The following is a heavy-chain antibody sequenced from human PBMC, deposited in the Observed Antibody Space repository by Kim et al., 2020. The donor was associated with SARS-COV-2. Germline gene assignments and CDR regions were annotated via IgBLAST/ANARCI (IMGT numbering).Heavy chain of an antibody. D-gene: IGHD2-2*02. Sequence: FQGRVTITADESTSTAYMELSSLRSEDTAVYYCARGIVVVPPAISFGMDVWGQGTTVTVSS. J-gene: IGHJ6*02. CDR3: ARGIVVVPPAISFGMDV. V-gene: IGHV1-69*01.